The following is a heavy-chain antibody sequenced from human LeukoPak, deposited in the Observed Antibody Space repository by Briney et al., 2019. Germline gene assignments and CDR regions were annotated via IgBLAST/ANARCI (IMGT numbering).Heavy chain of an antibody. CDR1: GGSFSGDF. CDR3: ARVGWLTYYAPRHAFDI. CDR2: INHGGST. J-gene: IGHJ3*02. V-gene: IGHV4-34*01. Sequence: SETLSLTCAVYGGSFSGDFWSWIRQSPGKGLEWIGEINHGGSTTYNPSLQSRVIMSVDTSTNQISLKMTSVTAADTAVYYCARVGWLTYYAPRHAFDIWGQGTMVTVSS. D-gene: IGHD3-3*01.